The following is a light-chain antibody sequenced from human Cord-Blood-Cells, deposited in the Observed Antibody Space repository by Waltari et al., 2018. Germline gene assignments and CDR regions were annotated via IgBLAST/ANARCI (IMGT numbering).Light chain of an antibody. CDR1: QSISSY. CDR3: QQSYSTPLT. CDR2: AAS. J-gene: IGKJ4*01. V-gene: IGKV1-39*01. Sequence: IQMTQSPSSLSASVGDRVTITCRASQSISSYLNWYQQKPGKAPKLRIYAASSLQSGVPSRFSGSGSGTDFTLTISSLQPEDFATYYCQQSYSTPLTFGGGTKVEIK.